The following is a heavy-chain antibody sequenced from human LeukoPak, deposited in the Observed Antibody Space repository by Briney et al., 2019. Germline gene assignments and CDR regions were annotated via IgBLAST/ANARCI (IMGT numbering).Heavy chain of an antibody. V-gene: IGHV3-23*01. D-gene: IGHD2-2*01. J-gene: IGHJ4*02. CDR2: ITGSGTST. Sequence: PGGSLRLSCEASRFTFSTYAMSWVRQTPGKGLEWVSVITGSGTSTYYADSVKGRFTISRDNSKNTLYLQMNSLRAEDTAVYYCAKSMDGVVPAAISDYWGQGTLVTVSS. CDR1: RFTFSTYA. CDR3: AKSMDGVVPAAISDY.